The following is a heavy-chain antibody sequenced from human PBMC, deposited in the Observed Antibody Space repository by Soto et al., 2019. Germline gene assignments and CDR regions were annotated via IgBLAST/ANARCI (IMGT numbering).Heavy chain of an antibody. CDR3: ARTPTVLRFLEWFPAYFDY. D-gene: IGHD3-3*01. CDR2: ISSSGSTI. Sequence: LRLSCAASGFTFSDYYMSWIRQAPGKGLEWVSYISSSGSTIYYADSVKGRFTISRDNAKNSLYLQMNSLRAEDTAVYYCARTPTVLRFLEWFPAYFDYWGQGTLVTVSS. J-gene: IGHJ4*02. CDR1: GFTFSDYY. V-gene: IGHV3-11*01.